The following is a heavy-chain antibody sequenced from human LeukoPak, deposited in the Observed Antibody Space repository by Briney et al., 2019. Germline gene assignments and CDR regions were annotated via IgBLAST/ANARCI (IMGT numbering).Heavy chain of an antibody. D-gene: IGHD3-22*01. V-gene: IGHV4-34*01. CDR2: INHSGST. J-gene: IGHJ3*02. CDR3: ARADYYDSRKHAFDI. Sequence: PLETLSLTCAVYGGSFSGYYWSWIRQPPGKGLEWIGEINHSGSTNYNPSLKSRVTISVDTSKNQLSLKLSSVTAADTAVYYCARADYYDSRKHAFDIWGQGTMVTVSS. CDR1: GGSFSGYY.